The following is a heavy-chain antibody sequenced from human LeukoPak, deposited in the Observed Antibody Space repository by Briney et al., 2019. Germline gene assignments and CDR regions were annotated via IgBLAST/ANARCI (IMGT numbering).Heavy chain of an antibody. CDR1: GYTFTSYD. J-gene: IGHJ5*02. Sequence: GASVKVSCKASGYTFTSYDINWVRQATGQGLEWMGWMNPNSGNTGYAQKFQGRVTMTRDMSTSTVYMELSSLRSEDTAVYYCAGGDFWSGSSTWGQGTLVTVSS. V-gene: IGHV1-8*01. D-gene: IGHD3-3*01. CDR3: AGGDFWSGSST. CDR2: MNPNSGNT.